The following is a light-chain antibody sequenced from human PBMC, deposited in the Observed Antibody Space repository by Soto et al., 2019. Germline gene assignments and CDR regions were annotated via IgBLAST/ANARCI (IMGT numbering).Light chain of an antibody. CDR1: QSVSSSY. CDR2: GAS. Sequence: EIVLTQSPGTLSLSPGERGTLSCRASQSVSSSYLAWYQQKPGQAPRLLIYGASIRATGIPDRFSGSGSGTDFTLTISNPQSEDFGFYYCQQYKQWPVAFGGGTKVEIK. V-gene: IGKV3-20*01. CDR3: QQYKQWPVA. J-gene: IGKJ4*01.